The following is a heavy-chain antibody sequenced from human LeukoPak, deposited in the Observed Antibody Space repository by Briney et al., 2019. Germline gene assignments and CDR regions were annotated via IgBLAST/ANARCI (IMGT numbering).Heavy chain of an antibody. J-gene: IGHJ4*02. D-gene: IGHD3-10*01. V-gene: IGHV3-23*01. CDR3: ARLAGVLWFGELLPTAFDY. CDR2: ISGSGGST. CDR1: GFTFSSYA. Sequence: GGSLRLSCAASGFTFSSYAMSWVRQAPGKGLEWVSAISGSGGSTYYADSVKGRFTISRDNAKNSLYLQMNSLRAEDTAVYYCARLAGVLWFGELLPTAFDYWGQGTLVTVSS.